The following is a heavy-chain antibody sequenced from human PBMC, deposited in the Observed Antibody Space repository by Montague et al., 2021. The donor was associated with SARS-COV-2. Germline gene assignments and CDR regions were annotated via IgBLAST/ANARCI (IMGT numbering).Heavy chain of an antibody. CDR3: ARVCYYGSATSLGMDV. CDR1: GGSFSGYY. CDR2: INHSGST. J-gene: IGHJ6*02. D-gene: IGHD3-10*01. Sequence: SETLSLTCAVYGGSFSGYYWSWIRQPPGKGLEWIGEINHSGSTNYNPSLKSRVTISVDTSKNQFSLKLSSVTAADTAVYYCARVCYYGSATSLGMDVWGQGTTVTVSS. V-gene: IGHV4-34*01.